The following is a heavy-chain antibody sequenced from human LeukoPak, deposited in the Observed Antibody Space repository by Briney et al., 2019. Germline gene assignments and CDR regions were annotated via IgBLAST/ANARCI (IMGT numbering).Heavy chain of an antibody. CDR3: ARAQWLRLPRFDY. Sequence: ASVKVSCKASGYTFTGYYMHWVRQAPGQGLEWMGWINPNSGGTNYAQKFQGRVTMTRDMPTTTVYMELSSLRSEDTAMYYCARAQWLRLPRFDYWGQGTLVTVSS. CDR2: INPNSGGT. J-gene: IGHJ4*02. CDR1: GYTFTGYY. V-gene: IGHV1-2*02. D-gene: IGHD5-12*01.